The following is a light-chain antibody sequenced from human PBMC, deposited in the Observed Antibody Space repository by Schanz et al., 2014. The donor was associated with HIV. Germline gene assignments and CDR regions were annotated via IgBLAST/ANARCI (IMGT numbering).Light chain of an antibody. CDR2: SAS. J-gene: IGKJ2*01. CDR1: QSIGNS. CDR3: QQYNSFSST. V-gene: IGKV1-5*03. Sequence: DIQLTQSPALLSASVGARVTITCRASQSIGNSLAWFQLKPGRAPKLLIYSASSLHTGVPSTFSGSGSGTEFALTISSLQPDDFATYYCQQYNSFSSTFGQGTKLEIK.